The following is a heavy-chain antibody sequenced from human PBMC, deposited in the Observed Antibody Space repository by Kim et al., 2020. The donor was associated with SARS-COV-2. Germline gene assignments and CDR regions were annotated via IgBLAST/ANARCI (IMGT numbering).Heavy chain of an antibody. CDR1: GYTFTSYY. Sequence: ASVKVSCKASGYTFTSYYMHWVRQAPGQGLEWMGIINPSGGSTSYAQKFQGRVTMTRDTSTSTVYMELSSLRSEDTAVYYCASSVRGYADGLGSFDYWGQGTLVTVSS. D-gene: IGHD5-12*01. J-gene: IGHJ4*02. V-gene: IGHV1-46*01. CDR2: INPSGGST. CDR3: ASSVRGYADGLGSFDY.